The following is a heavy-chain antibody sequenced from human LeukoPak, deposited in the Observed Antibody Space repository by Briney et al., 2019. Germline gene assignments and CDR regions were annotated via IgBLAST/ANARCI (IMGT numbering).Heavy chain of an antibody. J-gene: IGHJ4*02. D-gene: IGHD1-1*01. Sequence: SETLSLTCAVYGGSFSGYYWSWIRQPPGKGLEWIGEINHSGSTNYNPSLKSRVTISVDTSKNQFSLKLSSVTAADTAVYYCARGLRYTCGHRANDYWGQGTLVTVSS. CDR1: GGSFSGYY. CDR2: INHSGST. V-gene: IGHV4-34*01. CDR3: ARGLRYTCGHRANDY.